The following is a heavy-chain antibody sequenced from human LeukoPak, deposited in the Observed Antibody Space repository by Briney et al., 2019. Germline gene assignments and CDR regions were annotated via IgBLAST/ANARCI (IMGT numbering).Heavy chain of an antibody. D-gene: IGHD3-22*01. J-gene: IGHJ6*02. V-gene: IGHV4-4*07. Sequence: SETLSLTCTVSGGSLSSYYWSWIRQPAGKGLEWIGRIYTSGSTNYNPSLKSRVTMSVDTSKNQFSLKLSSVTAADTAVYYCAREPYYYDSSGYGLIYGMDVWGQGTTVTVSS. CDR3: AREPYYYDSSGYGLIYGMDV. CDR1: GGSLSSYY. CDR2: IYTSGST.